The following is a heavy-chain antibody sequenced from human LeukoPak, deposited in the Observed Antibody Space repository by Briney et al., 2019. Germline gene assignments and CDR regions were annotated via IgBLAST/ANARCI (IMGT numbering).Heavy chain of an antibody. CDR1: GFTFSSYG. D-gene: IGHD4-17*01. J-gene: IGHJ4*02. Sequence: GGSLRLSCAASGFTFSSYGMHWVRQAPGKGLEWVAVIWYDGSNKYYADSVKGRFTISRDNSKNTLYLQMNSLRAEDTAVYYCAKEGNGDFDLDYWGPGTLVTVSS. V-gene: IGHV3-30*02. CDR3: AKEGNGDFDLDY. CDR2: IWYDGSNK.